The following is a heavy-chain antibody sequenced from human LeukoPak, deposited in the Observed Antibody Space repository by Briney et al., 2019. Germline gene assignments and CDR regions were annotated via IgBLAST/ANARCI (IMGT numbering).Heavy chain of an antibody. Sequence: GASVKVSCKASGYTFTSYDINWVRQAPGQGLEWMGWMNPNSGNTGYAQKFQGRVTMTRDTSISTAYMELSSLRSEDTAVYYCARGFQWGSGSPNDAFDIWGQGTMVTVSS. CDR2: MNPNSGNT. CDR1: GYTFTSYD. J-gene: IGHJ3*02. V-gene: IGHV1-8*01. CDR3: ARGFQWGSGSPNDAFDI. D-gene: IGHD3-10*01.